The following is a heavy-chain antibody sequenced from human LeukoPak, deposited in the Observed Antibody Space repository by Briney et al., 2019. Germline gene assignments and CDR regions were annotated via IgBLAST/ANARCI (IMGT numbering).Heavy chain of an antibody. CDR2: MNPNSGNT. Sequence: ASVKVSCTASGYTFTSYDINWVRQATGQGLEWMGWMNPNSGNTGYARKFQGRVTMTRNTSISTAYMELSSLRSEDTAVYYCARAGGYCGRISCPYYFDYWGQGSLVAVSS. D-gene: IGHD2-15*01. CDR3: ARAGGYCGRISCPYYFDY. J-gene: IGHJ4*02. CDR1: GYTFTSYD. V-gene: IGHV1-8*01.